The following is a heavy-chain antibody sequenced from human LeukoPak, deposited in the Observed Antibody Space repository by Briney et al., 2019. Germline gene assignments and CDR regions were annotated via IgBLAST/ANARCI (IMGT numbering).Heavy chain of an antibody. J-gene: IGHJ4*02. CDR3: AGRYSGYALEY. Sequence: SETLSLTCTVSGGSISSHYWSWIRQPPGKGLEWIGYIYYSGSTNYNPSLKSRVTISVDTSKNQFSLKLNSVTAADTAVYYCAGRYSGYALEYWGQGTLVTVSS. V-gene: IGHV4-59*08. CDR1: GGSISSHY. D-gene: IGHD5-12*01. CDR2: IYYSGST.